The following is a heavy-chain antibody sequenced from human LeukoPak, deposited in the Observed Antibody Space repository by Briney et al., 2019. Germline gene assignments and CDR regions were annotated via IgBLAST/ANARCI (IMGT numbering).Heavy chain of an antibody. CDR2: IHSGGST. J-gene: IGHJ2*01. V-gene: IGHV3-53*01. D-gene: IGHD6-19*01. CDR3: ARVGYSSGWYVLGDWYFDL. Sequence: PGGSLRLSCAASGFTVSSNYMSWVRQAPGKGLEWVSVIHSGGSTYYADSVKGRFTISRDNSKNTLYLQMNSLRAEDTAVYYCARVGYSSGWYVLGDWYFDLWGRGTLVTVSS. CDR1: GFTVSSNY.